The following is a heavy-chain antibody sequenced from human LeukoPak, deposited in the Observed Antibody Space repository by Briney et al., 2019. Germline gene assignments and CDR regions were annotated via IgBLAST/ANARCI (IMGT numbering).Heavy chain of an antibody. Sequence: GGSLRLSCAASGFTFSSYEMNWVRQAPGKGLEWVSYISGSGSTIYYADSVKGRFTISRDNAKNSLYLQMNSLRAEDTAVYYCAELGITMIGGVWGKGTTVTISS. D-gene: IGHD3-10*02. J-gene: IGHJ6*04. CDR1: GFTFSSYE. CDR2: ISGSGSTI. V-gene: IGHV3-48*03. CDR3: AELGITMIGGV.